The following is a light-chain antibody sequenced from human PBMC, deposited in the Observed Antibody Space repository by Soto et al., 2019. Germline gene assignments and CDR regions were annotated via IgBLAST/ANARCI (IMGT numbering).Light chain of an antibody. Sequence: EIVTTQSPATLSMSPGERATLSCRASQSVSSDLAWYQQKAGQAPRLLISGASTRATGIPARFSGSGSGTEFTLIISSLQSEDFAVYYCQQYHRWPLTFGQGTRWRS. J-gene: IGKJ1*01. V-gene: IGKV3-15*01. CDR3: QQYHRWPLT. CDR2: GAS. CDR1: QSVSSD.